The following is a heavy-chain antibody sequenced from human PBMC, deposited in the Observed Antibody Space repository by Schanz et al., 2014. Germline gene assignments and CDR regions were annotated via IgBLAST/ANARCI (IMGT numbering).Heavy chain of an antibody. J-gene: IGHJ3*02. D-gene: IGHD3-10*01. Sequence: QLMQSGSEVRKPGASVKVSCKASGYIFGSHGMTWVRQAPGQGPELMGWINAHTGNTQYAQKFHCRVNMTRDTTTATVHFELTRVRTSHTAIYYCARVHIATYHYNSPGAFDIWGQGTRVTVSS. CDR1: GYIFGSHG. CDR2: INAHTGNT. CDR3: ARVHIATYHYNSPGAFDI. V-gene: IGHV1-18*01.